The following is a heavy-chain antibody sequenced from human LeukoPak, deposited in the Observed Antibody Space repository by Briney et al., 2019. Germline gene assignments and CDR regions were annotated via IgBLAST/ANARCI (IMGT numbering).Heavy chain of an antibody. J-gene: IGHJ5*02. V-gene: IGHV4-30-4*08. CDR1: GGSISSGDYY. D-gene: IGHD2-15*01. Sequence: PSETLSLTCTVSGGSISSGDYYWSWIRQPPGKGLEWIGYIYYSGSTYYNPSLKSRVTISVDTSKNQFSLKLSAVTAADTAVYYCARGDRGNWFDPWGQGTLSPSPQ. CDR3: ARGDRGNWFDP. CDR2: IYYSGST.